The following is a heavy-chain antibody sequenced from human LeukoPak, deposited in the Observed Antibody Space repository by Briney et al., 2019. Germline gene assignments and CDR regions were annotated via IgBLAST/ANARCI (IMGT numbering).Heavy chain of an antibody. Sequence: SQTLSLTCAVSGGSISSGGYSWSWIRQPPGKGLEWIGYIYHSGSTYYNPSLKSRVTISVDRSKNQFSLKLSSVTAADTAVYYCARGSYGSGSFDYWGQGTLVTVSS. CDR3: ARGSYGSGSFDY. J-gene: IGHJ4*02. CDR2: IYHSGST. D-gene: IGHD3-10*01. CDR1: GGSISSGGYS. V-gene: IGHV4-30-2*01.